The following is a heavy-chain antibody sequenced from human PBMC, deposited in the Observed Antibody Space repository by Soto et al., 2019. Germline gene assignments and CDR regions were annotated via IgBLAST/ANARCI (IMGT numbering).Heavy chain of an antibody. CDR1: GDTFNFYT. CDR2: IIPMLGMS. Sequence: QVQLVQSGAEVKKPGSPVRVSCTASGDTFNFYTISWVRQVPGQGPEWMGKIIPMLGMSNYPQKFQGRVTIMADKSTSTVYMNLSGLTSEDTAVYYCATNYGSGSTHFDYWGQGTLVTVSS. D-gene: IGHD3-10*01. V-gene: IGHV1-69*02. J-gene: IGHJ4*02. CDR3: ATNYGSGSTHFDY.